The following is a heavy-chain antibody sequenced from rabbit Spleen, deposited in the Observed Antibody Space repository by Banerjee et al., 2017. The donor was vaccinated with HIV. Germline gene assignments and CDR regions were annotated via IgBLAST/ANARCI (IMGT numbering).Heavy chain of an antibody. D-gene: IGHD8-1*01. CDR1: GFDLSSYYY. CDR2: IYISGGST. V-gene: IGHV1S40*01. Sequence: QSLEESGGDLVKPGASLTLTCTASGFDLSSYYYMCWVRQAPGKGLEWIACIYISGGSTYYASWAKGRFTISETSSTTVTLQMTSLTAADTATYFCARDAGTSFSTYGMDLRGQGTLVTVS. J-gene: IGHJ6*01. CDR3: ARDAGTSFSTYGMDL.